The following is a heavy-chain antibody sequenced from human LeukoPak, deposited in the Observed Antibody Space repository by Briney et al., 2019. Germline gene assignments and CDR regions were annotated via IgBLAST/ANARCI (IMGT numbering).Heavy chain of an antibody. Sequence: GSLRLSCAASGFTFSSYAMHWVRQAPGKGLEWVAVISYDGSNKYYADSVKGRFTISRDNSRNTLYLQMNSLRAEDTAVYYCARDPSTVVSFDYWGQGTLVTVSS. V-gene: IGHV3-30-3*01. D-gene: IGHD4-23*01. CDR1: GFTFSSYA. CDR2: ISYDGSNK. J-gene: IGHJ4*02. CDR3: ARDPSTVVSFDY.